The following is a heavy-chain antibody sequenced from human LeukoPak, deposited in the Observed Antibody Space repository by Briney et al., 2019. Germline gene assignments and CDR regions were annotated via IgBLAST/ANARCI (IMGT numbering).Heavy chain of an antibody. V-gene: IGHV1-69*05. CDR1: GGTFSSYA. Sequence: ASVKVSCKASGGTFSSYAISWVRQAPGQGLEWMGGIIPIFGTANYAQKFQGRVAITTDESTSTAYMELSSLRSEDTAVYYCARRSAASPGAFDIWGQGTMVTVSS. CDR2: IIPIFGTA. CDR3: ARRSAASPGAFDI. D-gene: IGHD6-13*01. J-gene: IGHJ3*02.